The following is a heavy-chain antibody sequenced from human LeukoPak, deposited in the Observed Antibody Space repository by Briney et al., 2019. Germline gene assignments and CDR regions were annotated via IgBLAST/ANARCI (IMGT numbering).Heavy chain of an antibody. D-gene: IGHD2-15*01. J-gene: IGHJ6*02. Sequence: GGSLRLSCVASEFIFRNFGMAWVRQAPGQGLEWVAVMSYDGSNKYHGDPVKGRFTISRDNSKNTLFLQMNSLRAEDTATYHCVKVGWRGTLGYYNVWGQGTTVIVSS. CDR3: VKVGWRGTLGYYNV. CDR2: MSYDGSNK. CDR1: EFIFRNFG. V-gene: IGHV3-30*02.